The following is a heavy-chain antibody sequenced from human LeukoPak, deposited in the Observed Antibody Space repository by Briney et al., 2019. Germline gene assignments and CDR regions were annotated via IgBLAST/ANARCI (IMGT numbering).Heavy chain of an antibody. J-gene: IGHJ6*02. Sequence: GSLRLSCAAPGFTFSSYDMRWVRHATGKRLEWVSAIGTAGDTYYPGSVKGRFTISRENAKNSLYLQMNSLRAGDTAVYYCARSIAATPTYYYYGMDVWGQGTTVTVSS. CDR3: ARSIAATPTYYYYGMDV. D-gene: IGHD6-13*01. CDR1: GFTFSSYD. CDR2: IGTAGDT. V-gene: IGHV3-13*01.